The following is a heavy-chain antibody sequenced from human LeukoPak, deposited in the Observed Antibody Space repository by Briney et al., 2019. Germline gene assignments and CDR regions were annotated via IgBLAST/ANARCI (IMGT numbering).Heavy chain of an antibody. J-gene: IGHJ5*02. CDR2: IYTSGST. CDR1: GFTISSYY. D-gene: IGHD6-13*01. CDR3: ARDRSGWQLVPFDP. Sequence: SETLCLTCAASGFTISSYYLSWVRQPAGKGLEWIGRIYTSGSTNYNPSLKSRVTMSVDTSKNQFSLKLSSVTAADTAAYYCARDRSGWQLVPFDPWGQGTLVTVSS. V-gene: IGHV4-4*07.